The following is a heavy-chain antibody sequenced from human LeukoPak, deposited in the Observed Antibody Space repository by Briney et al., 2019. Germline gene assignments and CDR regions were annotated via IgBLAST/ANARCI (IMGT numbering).Heavy chain of an antibody. CDR3: ASHDTAMVTWWFDP. Sequence: SVKVSCKASGGTFSSYAISWVRQAPGQGLEWMGGIIPIFGTANYAQKSQGRVTITADESTSTAYMELSSLRSEDTAVYYCASHDTAMVTWWFDPWGQGTLVTVSS. D-gene: IGHD5-18*01. J-gene: IGHJ5*02. CDR2: IIPIFGTA. V-gene: IGHV1-69*01. CDR1: GGTFSSYA.